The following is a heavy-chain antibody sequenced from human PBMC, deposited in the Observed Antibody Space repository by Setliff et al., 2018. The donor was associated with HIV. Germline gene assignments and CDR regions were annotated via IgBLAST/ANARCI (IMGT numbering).Heavy chain of an antibody. CDR1: GYTFTKYG. CDR2: ISANNGSS. D-gene: IGHD5-12*01. CDR3: ARDAGYSGSAWNY. Sequence: ASVKVSCKSSGYTFTKYGITWVRQAPGQGLEWMGWISANNGSSYFAQKLQDRVTMTSDTSTSTVYMELSSLRSEDTGMYYCARDAGYSGSAWNYWGQGTLVTVSS. V-gene: IGHV1-18*01. J-gene: IGHJ4*02.